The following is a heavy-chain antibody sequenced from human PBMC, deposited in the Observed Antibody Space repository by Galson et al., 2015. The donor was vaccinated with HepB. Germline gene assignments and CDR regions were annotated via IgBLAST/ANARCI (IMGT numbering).Heavy chain of an antibody. CDR1: GFNFNAYG. J-gene: IGHJ4*02. CDR2: IWYDGTNE. D-gene: IGHD4-23*01. V-gene: IGHV3-33*01. CDR3: ARDEGIGNSAPGY. Sequence: SLRLSCAASGFNFNAYGMHWVRRAPGKGLEWVAVIWYDGTNEDYADSVKGRFTISRDSSKKMLYLQMNSLRAEDTAMYYCARDEGIGNSAPGYWGQGTLVTVSS.